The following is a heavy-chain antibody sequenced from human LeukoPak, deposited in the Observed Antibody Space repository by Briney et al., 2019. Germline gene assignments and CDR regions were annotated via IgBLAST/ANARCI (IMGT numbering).Heavy chain of an antibody. V-gene: IGHV1-69*05. CDR2: IIPIFGTA. D-gene: IGHD6-13*01. CDR3: ARLAAAAGSSVDV. J-gene: IGHJ6*04. Sequence: GASVKVECQASEGTFGSYAISWVRQAPGQGHEWMGGIIPIFGTANYAQKFQGRVTNTTDESTSTAYMELSSLRSEDTAVYYCARLAAAAGSSVDVWGKGTTVTVSS. CDR1: EGTFGSYA.